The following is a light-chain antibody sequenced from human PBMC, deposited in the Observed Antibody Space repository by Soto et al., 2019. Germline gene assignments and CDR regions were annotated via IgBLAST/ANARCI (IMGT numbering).Light chain of an antibody. V-gene: IGKV1-9*01. CDR3: QQLNSYPWT. Sequence: DIQLTQSPSFLSASVGDRVTITCRASQGISSYLAWYQQKPGKAPKLLIYAASTLQSGVPSRFSGSGSGTEFTRTISSLQPEDFATYYCQQLNSYPWTCGQGTKVEIK. CDR1: QGISSY. J-gene: IGKJ1*01. CDR2: AAS.